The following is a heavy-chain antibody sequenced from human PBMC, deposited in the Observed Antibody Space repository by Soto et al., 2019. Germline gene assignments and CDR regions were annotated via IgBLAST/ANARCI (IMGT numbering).Heavy chain of an antibody. J-gene: IGHJ6*02. CDR2: IFYDGGRE. CDR1: GFTFRNYG. Sequence: PGGSLRLSCAASGFTFRNYGMHWVRQAPGKGLEWVAVIFYDGGREEYADSVKGRFTISRDNSNNTLFLQMNSLRAEDTAVYCCAKSRDDYSCYYFYGIGVRGQGPTVTFSS. CDR3: AKSRDDYSCYYFYGIGV. V-gene: IGHV3-30*18. D-gene: IGHD4-4*01.